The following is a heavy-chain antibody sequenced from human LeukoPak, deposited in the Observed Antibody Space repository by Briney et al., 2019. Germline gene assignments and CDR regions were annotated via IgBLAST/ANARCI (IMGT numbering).Heavy chain of an antibody. V-gene: IGHV3-30*02. D-gene: IGHD2-2*01. CDR3: AKAASASAAIDY. CDR2: IRYDGSNK. J-gene: IGHJ4*02. Sequence: PGGSLRRSCAASGFTFSSYGMHWVRQAPGKGLEWVAFIRYDGSNKYYADSVKGRFTISRDNSKNTLYLQMNSLRAEDTAVYYCAKAASASAAIDYWGQGTLVTVSS. CDR1: GFTFSSYG.